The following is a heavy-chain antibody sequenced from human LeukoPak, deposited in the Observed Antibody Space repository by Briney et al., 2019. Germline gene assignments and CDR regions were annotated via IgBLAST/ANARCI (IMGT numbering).Heavy chain of an antibody. V-gene: IGHV4-34*01. J-gene: IGHJ4*02. D-gene: IGHD4-17*01. CDR3: AIIYGDYSDFDY. CDR1: GGSLSGYF. Sequence: PSETLSLTCAVYGGSLSGYFWSWIRQPPGKGLEWIGEFTHHGRTNYNPSLKSRVTMSVDTSKNQFSLKLSSVTAADTAVYYCAIIYGDYSDFDYWGQGTLVTVSS. CDR2: FTHHGRT.